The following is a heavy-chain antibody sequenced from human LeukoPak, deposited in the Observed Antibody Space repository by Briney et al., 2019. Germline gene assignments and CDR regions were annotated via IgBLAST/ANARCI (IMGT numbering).Heavy chain of an antibody. CDR2: IYYSGST. V-gene: IGHV4-31*03. CDR1: GGSISSGGYY. CDR3: ARDHGSVKLRHFDWLFPNWFDP. D-gene: IGHD3-9*01. J-gene: IGHJ5*02. Sequence: SETLSLTCTVSGGSISSGGYYWSWIRQHPGKGLEWIGYIYYSGSTYYNPSLKSRVTISVDTSKNQFSLKLSSVTAADTAVYYCARDHGSVKLRHFDWLFPNWFDPWGQGTLVTVSS.